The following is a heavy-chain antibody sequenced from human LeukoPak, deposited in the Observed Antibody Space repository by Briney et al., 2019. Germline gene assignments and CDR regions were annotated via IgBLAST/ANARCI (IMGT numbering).Heavy chain of an antibody. D-gene: IGHD4-23*01. V-gene: IGHV4-61*01. Sequence: SETLSLTCAVSGYSISSGYHWGWIRQPPGKGLEWIGYIYYSGSTNYNPSLKSRVTTSVDTSKNQFSLNLSSVIAADTAVYYCARALDYGGKVDYWGQGTLVTVSS. J-gene: IGHJ4*02. CDR3: ARALDYGGKVDY. CDR1: GYSISSGYH. CDR2: IYYSGST.